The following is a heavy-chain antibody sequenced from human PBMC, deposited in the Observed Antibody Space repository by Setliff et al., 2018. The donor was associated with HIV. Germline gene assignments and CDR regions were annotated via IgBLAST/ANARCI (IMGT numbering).Heavy chain of an antibody. V-gene: IGHV3-23*01. CDR2: IQSGGIM. Sequence: PGGSLRLSCAASGLTLSNSAMTWVRQRPGRGLEWVSLIQSGGIMYYADSVKGRFTIPRDNSNNTLSLQMSSLRAEDTALYYCAKLDYYDYSGSWARKVAIDFWGRGTMVTVSS. J-gene: IGHJ3*01. CDR3: AKLDYYDYSGSWARKVAIDF. CDR1: GLTLSNSA. D-gene: IGHD3-22*01.